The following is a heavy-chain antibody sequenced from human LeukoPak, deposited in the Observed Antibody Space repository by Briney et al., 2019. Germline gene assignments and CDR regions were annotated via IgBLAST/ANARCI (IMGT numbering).Heavy chain of an antibody. CDR3: ARVGQVVPAAVDV. CDR2: TRKKANGYST. V-gene: IGHV3-72*01. J-gene: IGHJ6*02. Sequence: GGSLRLSCAASGFTFSDHYMDWVRQAPGKGLEWVGRTRKKANGYSTEYAASVKGRFTVSRDDSKNSLYLQMNSLKTEDTAVYHCARVGQVVPAAVDVWGQGTTVTVSS. CDR1: GFTFSDHY. D-gene: IGHD2-2*01.